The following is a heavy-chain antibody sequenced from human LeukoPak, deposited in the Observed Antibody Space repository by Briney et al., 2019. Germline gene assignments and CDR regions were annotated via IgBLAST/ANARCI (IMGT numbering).Heavy chain of an antibody. Sequence: ASVKVSCKASGGTFSSYAISWVRQAPGQGLEWMGGIIPIFGTANYAQKFQGRVTITADKSTSTAYMELSSLRSEDTAVYYCARVPTVTTSWYFDLWSRGTLVTVSS. D-gene: IGHD4-17*01. CDR3: ARVPTVTTSWYFDL. J-gene: IGHJ2*01. CDR1: GGTFSSYA. CDR2: IIPIFGTA. V-gene: IGHV1-69*06.